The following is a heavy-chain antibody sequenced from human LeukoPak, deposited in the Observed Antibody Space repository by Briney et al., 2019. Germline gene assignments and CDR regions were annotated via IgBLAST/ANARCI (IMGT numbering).Heavy chain of an antibody. V-gene: IGHV3-23*01. D-gene: IGHD2-21*02. CDR3: AREPGLLFGGYYYYYMDA. CDR2: ISGSGGST. J-gene: IGHJ6*03. CDR1: GFTFSSYA. Sequence: GGSLRLSCAASGFTFSSYAMSWVRQAPGKGLEWVSAISGSGGSTYYADSVKGRFTISRDNSKNTLYLQMNSLRAEDTAVYYCAREPGLLFGGYYYYYMDAWGKGTTVTVSS.